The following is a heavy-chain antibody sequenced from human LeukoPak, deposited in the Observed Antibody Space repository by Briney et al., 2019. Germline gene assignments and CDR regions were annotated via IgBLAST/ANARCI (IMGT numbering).Heavy chain of an antibody. Sequence: GGSLRLSCAASGFTVSSNYMSWVRQAPGKGLEWVSTISGSGGSTYYADSVKGRFTISRDNSQNTLYLQMNSLRAEDTAVYYCAKDRRSSSWYYFDYWGQGTLVTVSS. CDR3: AKDRRSSSWYYFDY. J-gene: IGHJ4*02. V-gene: IGHV3-23*01. D-gene: IGHD6-13*01. CDR2: ISGSGGST. CDR1: GFTVSSNY.